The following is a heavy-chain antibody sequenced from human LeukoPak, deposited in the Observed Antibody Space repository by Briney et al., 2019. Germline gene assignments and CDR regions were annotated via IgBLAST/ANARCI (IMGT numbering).Heavy chain of an antibody. D-gene: IGHD3-16*01. CDR1: GFTFSSYW. Sequence: GGSLRLSCAASGFTFSSYWMSWVRQAPGKGLEWVANIKQDGSEKYSVDSVKGRFTISRDNAKNSLYMQMNSLRAEDTAVYYCARVMSASVWRSYGSYYYYYYMDIWGKGTTVTVS. J-gene: IGHJ6*03. V-gene: IGHV3-7*01. CDR2: IKQDGSEK. CDR3: ARVMSASVWRSYGSYYYYYYMDI.